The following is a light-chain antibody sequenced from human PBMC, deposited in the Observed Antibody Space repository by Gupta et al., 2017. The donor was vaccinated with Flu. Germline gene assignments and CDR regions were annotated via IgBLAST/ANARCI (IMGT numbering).Light chain of an antibody. Sequence: DIVLTQSPGTLSLSPGERATLSCRASQNVNYNYLAWYQQKPGQAPRLLIYGASNRATGIPDRFSGSGSGTDFTLTINRLEPEDFAVYYCQQYGTTPTLGFGGGTXVEIK. CDR1: QNVNYNY. CDR3: QQYGTTPTLG. J-gene: IGKJ4*01. CDR2: GAS. V-gene: IGKV3-20*01.